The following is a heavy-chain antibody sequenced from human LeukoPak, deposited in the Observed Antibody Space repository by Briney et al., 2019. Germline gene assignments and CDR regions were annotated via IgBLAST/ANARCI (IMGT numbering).Heavy chain of an antibody. Sequence: PSETLSLTCTVSGGSISSYYWSWIRQPAGKGLEWIGRIYTSGSTNHNPSLKSRVTISVDKSKNQFSLKLSSVTAADTAVYYCARGLAAAGFFDYWGQGTLVTVSS. CDR1: GGSISSYY. J-gene: IGHJ4*02. CDR2: IYTSGST. D-gene: IGHD6-13*01. V-gene: IGHV4-4*07. CDR3: ARGLAAAGFFDY.